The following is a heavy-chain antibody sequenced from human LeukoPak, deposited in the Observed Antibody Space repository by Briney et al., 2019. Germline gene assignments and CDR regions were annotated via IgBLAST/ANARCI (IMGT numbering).Heavy chain of an antibody. Sequence: PGGSLRLSCVASGFTFDNYGMNWVRQVPGKGLEWVSAVSGGGVTHYADSVKGRFTVSRDNAKNSLYLQMNSLRAEDTAVYYCAKQQLAYYFDYWGQGTLVTVSS. D-gene: IGHD6-13*01. J-gene: IGHJ4*02. CDR2: VSGGGVT. CDR1: GFTFDNYG. CDR3: AKQQLAYYFDY. V-gene: IGHV3-23*01.